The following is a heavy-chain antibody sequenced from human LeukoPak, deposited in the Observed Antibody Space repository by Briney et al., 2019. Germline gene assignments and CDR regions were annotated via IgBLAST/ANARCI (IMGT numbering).Heavy chain of an antibody. CDR2: IYHSGST. Sequence: SETLSLTCAVSGGSISSGGYSWSWIRQPPGKGLEWIGYIYHSGSTYYNPSLKSRVTISVGRSKKQFSLKLSSVTAADTAVYYCARGVVVVPAAIGAYWFDPWGQGTLVTVSS. V-gene: IGHV4-30-2*01. CDR3: ARGVVVVPAAIGAYWFDP. D-gene: IGHD2-2*01. J-gene: IGHJ5*02. CDR1: GGSISSGGYS.